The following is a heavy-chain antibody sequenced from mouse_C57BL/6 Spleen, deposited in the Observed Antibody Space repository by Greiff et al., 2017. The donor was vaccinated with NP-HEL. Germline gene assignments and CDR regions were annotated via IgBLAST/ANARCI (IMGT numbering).Heavy chain of an antibody. CDR3: ARPPMVTTTGFCY. V-gene: IGHV5-12*01. J-gene: IGHJ3*01. Sequence: EVKLMESGGGLVQPGGSLKLSCAASGFTFSDYYMYWVRQTPEKRLEWVAYISNGGGSTYYPDTVKGRFTISRDNAKNTLYLQMSRLKSEDTAMYYCARPPMVTTTGFCYWGQGTLVTVSA. D-gene: IGHD2-2*01. CDR2: ISNGGGST. CDR1: GFTFSDYY.